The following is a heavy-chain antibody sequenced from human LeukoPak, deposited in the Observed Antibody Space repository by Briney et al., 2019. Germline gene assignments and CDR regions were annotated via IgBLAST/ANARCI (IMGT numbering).Heavy chain of an antibody. V-gene: IGHV4-4*07. CDR1: GGSISSYY. D-gene: IGHD2-8*01. J-gene: IGHJ3*02. CDR2: IYTSGST. CDR3: ARDLPFYCTNGVCYDAFDI. Sequence: SETLSLTCTVSGGSISSYYGSWIRQPAGKGLEWIGRIYTSGSTNYNPSLKSRVTMSVDTSKNQFSLKLSSVTAADTAVYYCARDLPFYCTNGVCYDAFDIWGQGTMVAVSS.